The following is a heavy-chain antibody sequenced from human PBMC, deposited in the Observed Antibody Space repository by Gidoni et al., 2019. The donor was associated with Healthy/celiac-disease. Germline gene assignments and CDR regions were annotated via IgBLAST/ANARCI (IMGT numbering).Heavy chain of an antibody. Sequence: EVQLLESGGGLVQPGGSLRLACAASGFTFSSSAMSWVRQAPGKGLEWVSAISGSGGSTYYADSVKGRFTISRDNSKNTLYLQMNSLRAEDTAVYYCAKILLWFGELYQGGAFDIWGQGTMVTVSS. CDR2: ISGSGGST. V-gene: IGHV3-23*01. CDR1: GFTFSSSA. D-gene: IGHD3-10*01. J-gene: IGHJ3*02. CDR3: AKILLWFGELYQGGAFDI.